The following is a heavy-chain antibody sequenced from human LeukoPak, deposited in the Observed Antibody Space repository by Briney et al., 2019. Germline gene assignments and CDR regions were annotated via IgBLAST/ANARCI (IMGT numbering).Heavy chain of an antibody. V-gene: IGHV3-7*01. D-gene: IGHD2-2*01. CDR1: GFTFNNYW. Sequence: TGGSLRLSCVVSGFTFNNYWMSWVRQAPGKGLEWVANIKRDGSEKNYVDSVKGRFTISRDNAKNSLYLQMNSLRAEDTAVYYYVREDDVKVPAHRGDWFDPWGQGTLVTVSS. CDR2: IKRDGSEK. J-gene: IGHJ5*02. CDR3: VREDDVKVPAHRGDWFDP.